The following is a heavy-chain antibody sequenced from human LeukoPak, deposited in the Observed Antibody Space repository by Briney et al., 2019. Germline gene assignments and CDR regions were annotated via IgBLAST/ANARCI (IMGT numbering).Heavy chain of an antibody. V-gene: IGHV3-7*01. J-gene: IGHJ4*02. Sequence: GGSLRLSCSASGFTFSTYWMSWVRQAPGKGLEWVANMRRDGNEIYYLDSVRGRFTISRDNAKNSLYLQMNSLRAEDTAVYYCAKAYYYDSSGYATDDWGQGTLVTVSS. CDR1: GFTFSTYW. D-gene: IGHD3-22*01. CDR2: MRRDGNEI. CDR3: AKAYYYDSSGYATDD.